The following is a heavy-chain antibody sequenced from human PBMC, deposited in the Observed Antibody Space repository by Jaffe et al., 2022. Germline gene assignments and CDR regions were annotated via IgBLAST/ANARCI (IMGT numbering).Heavy chain of an antibody. CDR3: ASATVGDRSAFDF. CDR1: GFTFSDHY. V-gene: IGHV3-72*01. CDR2: SRNKANSYSI. D-gene: IGHD3-16*01. J-gene: IGHJ3*01. Sequence: EVQLVESGGGLVQLGGSLRLSCTASGFTFSDHYMEWVRQAPGKGLEWLGRSRNKANSYSIEYAASVKGRCTISRDDSKNSLYLNLNSLKIEDTAVYYCASATVGDRSAFDFWGLGTMVTVSS.